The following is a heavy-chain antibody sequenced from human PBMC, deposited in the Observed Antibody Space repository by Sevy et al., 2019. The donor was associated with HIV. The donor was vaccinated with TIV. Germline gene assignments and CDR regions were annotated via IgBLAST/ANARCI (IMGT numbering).Heavy chain of an antibody. CDR2: ISWDGGST. CDR3: AKGVGATPRYEHFDY. CDR1: GFTFDDYT. V-gene: IGHV3-43*01. Sequence: GGSLRLSCAASGFTFDDYTMHWVRQAPGKGLEWVSLISWDGGSTYYADSVKGRFTISRDNSKNSLYLQMNSLRTEDTALYYCAKGVGATPRYEHFDYWRQGTLVTVSS. D-gene: IGHD1-26*01. J-gene: IGHJ4*02.